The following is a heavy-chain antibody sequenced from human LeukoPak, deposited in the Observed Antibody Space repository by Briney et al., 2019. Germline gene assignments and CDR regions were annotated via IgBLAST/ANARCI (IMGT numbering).Heavy chain of an antibody. Sequence: ASVKVSCKASGYTFTSYDINWVRQATGQGLEWMGWMNPNSGNTGYAQKFQGRVTITRNTSISTAYMELSSLRSEDTAVYYCARGPGPLDCSSTSCLIDYWGQGTLVTVSS. V-gene: IGHV1-8*03. CDR3: ARGPGPLDCSSTSCLIDY. D-gene: IGHD2-2*01. CDR2: MNPNSGNT. J-gene: IGHJ4*02. CDR1: GYTFTSYD.